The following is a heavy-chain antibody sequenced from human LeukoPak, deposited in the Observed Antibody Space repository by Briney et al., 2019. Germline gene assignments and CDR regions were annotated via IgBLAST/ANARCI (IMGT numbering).Heavy chain of an antibody. D-gene: IGHD2-2*01. J-gene: IGHJ4*02. CDR3: AKCRRATSCLMSDY. CDR1: GFTFSDYY. CDR2: ISSSGSTI. Sequence: GGSLRLSCAASGFTFSDYYMSWIRQAPGKGLEWVSYISSSGSTIYYADSVKGRFTISRDNSKNTLYLQMNSLRAEDTAVYYCAKCRRATSCLMSDYWGQGTLVTVSS. V-gene: IGHV3-11*01.